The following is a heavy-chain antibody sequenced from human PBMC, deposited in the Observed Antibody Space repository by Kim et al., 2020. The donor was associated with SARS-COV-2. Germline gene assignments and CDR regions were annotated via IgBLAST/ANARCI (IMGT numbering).Heavy chain of an antibody. CDR2: ISYDGSNK. Sequence: GGSLRLSCAASGFTFSSYGMHWVRQAPGKGLEWVAVISYDGSNKYYADSVKGRFTISRDNSKNTLYLQMNSLRAEDTAVYYCAKDGMDVWGQGTTVTVSS. CDR1: GFTFSSYG. J-gene: IGHJ6*02. CDR3: AKDGMDV. V-gene: IGHV3-30*18.